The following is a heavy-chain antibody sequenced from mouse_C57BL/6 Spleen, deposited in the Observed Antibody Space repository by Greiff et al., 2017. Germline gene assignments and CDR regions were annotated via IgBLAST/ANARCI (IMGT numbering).Heavy chain of an antibody. J-gene: IGHJ1*03. CDR1: GFTFNTYA. D-gene: IGHD1-1*01. Sequence: EVQLVESGGGLVQPKGSLKLSCAASGFTFNTYAMHWVRPAPGKGLEWVARIRSKSSNYATYYADSVKDRFTISRDDSQSMLYLQMNNLKTEDTAMYYCVRMITTVVATGYFDVWGTGTTVTVSS. V-gene: IGHV10-3*01. CDR3: VRMITTVVATGYFDV. CDR2: IRSKSSNYAT.